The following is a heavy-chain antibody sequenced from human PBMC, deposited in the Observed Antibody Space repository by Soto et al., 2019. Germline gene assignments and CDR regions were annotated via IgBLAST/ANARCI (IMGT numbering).Heavy chain of an antibody. CDR1: GYTFTGYY. D-gene: IGHD2-2*01. V-gene: IGHV1-2*04. CDR2: INPNSGGT. CDR3: ARGAKGCSSTSCYRYAFDI. J-gene: IGHJ3*02. Sequence: GGSVKVSCKASGYTFTGYYMHWVRQAPGQGLEWMGWINPNSGGTNYAQKFQGWVTMTRDTSISTAYMELSRLRSDDTAVYYCARGAKGCSSTSCYRYAFDIWGQGTMVTVSS.